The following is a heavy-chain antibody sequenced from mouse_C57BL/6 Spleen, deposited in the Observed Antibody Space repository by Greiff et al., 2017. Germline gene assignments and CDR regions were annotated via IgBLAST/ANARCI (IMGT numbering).Heavy chain of an antibody. Sequence: QVQLQQPGAELVKPGASVKLSCKASGCTFTSYWMHWVKQRPGQGLEWIGMIHPNSGSTNYNEKFKSKATLTVDKSSSTAYMQLSSLTSEDSAVYYCARRNYGSSLWYFDVWGTGTTVTVSS. CDR3: ARRNYGSSLWYFDV. CDR2: IHPNSGST. D-gene: IGHD1-1*01. J-gene: IGHJ1*03. CDR1: GCTFTSYW. V-gene: IGHV1-64*01.